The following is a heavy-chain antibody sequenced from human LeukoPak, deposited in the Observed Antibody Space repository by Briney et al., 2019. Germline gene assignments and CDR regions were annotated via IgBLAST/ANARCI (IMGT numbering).Heavy chain of an antibody. Sequence: SLRLSCTASGFTLGDYAMSWFRQAPGEGLEGVGFIRSKAYGGTTEYAASVKRRFTISRDDSKSNAYLQMNSLRTEDTAVYYCTGVSKEYYYYYYMDVWGKGTTVTVSS. D-gene: IGHD4-11*01. V-gene: IGHV3-49*03. J-gene: IGHJ6*03. CDR3: TGVSKEYYYYYYMDV. CDR2: IRSKAYGGTT. CDR1: GFTLGDYA.